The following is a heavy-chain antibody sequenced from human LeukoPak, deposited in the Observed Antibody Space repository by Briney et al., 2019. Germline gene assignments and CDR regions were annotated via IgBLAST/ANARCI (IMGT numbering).Heavy chain of an antibody. CDR2: ISPGGGTT. V-gene: IGHV1-46*03. D-gene: IGHD3-22*01. CDR3: ARELSSGYYYFDY. J-gene: IGHJ4*02. Sequence: ASVKVSCKASGYTFTTYYMHWVRQAPGQGLEWMGIISPGGGTTSYAQKLQGRVTMTRDTSTSTVYMDLSSLRSEDTAVYYCARELSSGYYYFDYWGQGTLVTVSS. CDR1: GYTFTTYY.